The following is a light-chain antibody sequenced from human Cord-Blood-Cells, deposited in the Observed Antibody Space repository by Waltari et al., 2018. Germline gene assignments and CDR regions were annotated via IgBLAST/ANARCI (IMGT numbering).Light chain of an antibody. Sequence: DIQMTQSPYSLSDSVGDRVTITCRASQGISSWLAWYQQKPEKAPKSLNYAPSSLQSGVPSKFSRSGSGTDCTLTISSLQPEDFATYYRQQYNRYPLTGGGGIKVEIK. V-gene: IGKV1D-16*01. CDR2: APS. J-gene: IGKJ4*01. CDR3: QQYNRYPLT. CDR1: QGISSW.